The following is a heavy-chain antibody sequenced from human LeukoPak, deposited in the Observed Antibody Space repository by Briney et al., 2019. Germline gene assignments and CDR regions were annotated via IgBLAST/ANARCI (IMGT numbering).Heavy chain of an antibody. J-gene: IGHJ4*02. D-gene: IGHD4-17*01. CDR3: ANIRLGVTRGERVDY. V-gene: IGHV3-30*02. Sequence: GGSLRLSCAASGFSFSNYGMHWVRQAPGKGLDWVAFIRYDATNTLYADSVKGRFIISRDNSQNTVDLQMTRLRNDDTGIYYCANIRLGVTRGERVDYWGRGTLVTVSS. CDR2: IRYDATNT. CDR1: GFSFSNYG.